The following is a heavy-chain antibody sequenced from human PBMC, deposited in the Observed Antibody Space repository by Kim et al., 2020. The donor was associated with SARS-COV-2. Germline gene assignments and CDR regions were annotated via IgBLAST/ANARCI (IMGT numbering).Heavy chain of an antibody. J-gene: IGHJ4*02. Sequence: SVKVSCKASGFTFTSSAVQWVRQARGQRLEWIGWIVVGSGNTNYAQKFQERVTITRDMSTSTAYMELSSLRSEDTAVYYCAAESIAARPRYFDYWGQGTLVTVSS. CDR1: GFTFTSSA. CDR2: IVVGSGNT. D-gene: IGHD6-6*01. CDR3: AAESIAARPRYFDY. V-gene: IGHV1-58*01.